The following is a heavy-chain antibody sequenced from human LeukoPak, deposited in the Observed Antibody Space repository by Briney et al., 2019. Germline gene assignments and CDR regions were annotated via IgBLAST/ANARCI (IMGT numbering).Heavy chain of an antibody. CDR1: GFTFSSYG. CDR3: AKDGAAAEIFDY. CDR2: IRYDGSNK. Sequence: SGKSLRLSCAASGFTFSSYGMHWVRQAPGKGLEWVAFIRYDGSNKYYADSVKGRFTISRDNSKNTLYLQMNSLRAEDTAVYYCAKDGAAAEIFDYWGQGTLVTVSS. J-gene: IGHJ4*02. D-gene: IGHD6-13*01. V-gene: IGHV3-30*02.